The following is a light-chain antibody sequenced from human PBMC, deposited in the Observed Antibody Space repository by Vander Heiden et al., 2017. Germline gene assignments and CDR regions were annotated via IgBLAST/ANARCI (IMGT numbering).Light chain of an antibody. Sequence: SYELTQPSSVSVSPGQTARITCSGDVLAKKYARWFQQKPGQAPVRVIYKDSERPSGIPERFSGSSSGTTVTLTISGAQVEDEADYYCYSAADNNPVFGGGTNL. J-gene: IGLJ2*01. CDR3: YSAADNNPV. CDR2: KDS. CDR1: VLAKKY. V-gene: IGLV3-27*01.